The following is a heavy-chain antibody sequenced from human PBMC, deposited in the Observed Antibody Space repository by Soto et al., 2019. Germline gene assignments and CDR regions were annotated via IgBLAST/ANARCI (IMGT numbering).Heavy chain of an antibody. Sequence: QVQLQESGPGLVKPSETLSLTCTVSGGSISSYYWSWIRQPPGKGLEWIGYIYYSGSTNYNPSPKSRVTVAVDTSKNQFSLKLNSMPAADTAVYYCARHNYGSGSTYFDYWGQGTLVTVSS. J-gene: IGHJ4*02. CDR1: GGSISSYY. D-gene: IGHD3-10*01. CDR3: ARHNYGSGSTYFDY. CDR2: IYYSGST. V-gene: IGHV4-59*08.